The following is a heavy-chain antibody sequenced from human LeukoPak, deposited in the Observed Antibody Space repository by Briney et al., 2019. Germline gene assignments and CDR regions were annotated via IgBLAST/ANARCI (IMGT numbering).Heavy chain of an antibody. V-gene: IGHV3-23*01. J-gene: IGHJ4*02. D-gene: IGHD3-9*01. CDR2: ISGSGGST. CDR3: ASLIARYDILTGYYRD. Sequence: GGSLRLSCAASGFTFSSYAMSWVRQAPGKGLEWVSAISGSGGSTYYADSVKGRFTISRDNSKNTLYLQMNSLRAEDTAVYYCASLIARYDILTGYYRDWGQGTLVTVSS. CDR1: GFTFSSYA.